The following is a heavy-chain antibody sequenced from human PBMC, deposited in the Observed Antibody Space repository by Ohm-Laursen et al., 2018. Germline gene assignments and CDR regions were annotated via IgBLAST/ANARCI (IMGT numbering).Heavy chain of an antibody. CDR1: GYTFTGYY. J-gene: IGHJ6*02. Sequence: VASVKVSCKASGYTFTGYYMHWVRQAPGQGLEWMGWINPNSGGTNYAQKFQGRVTMTRDTSISTAYMEPSRLRSDDTAVYYCASLGYCSSTSCPYYYGMDVWGQGTTVTVSS. V-gene: IGHV1-2*02. D-gene: IGHD2-2*01. CDR3: ASLGYCSSTSCPYYYGMDV. CDR2: INPNSGGT.